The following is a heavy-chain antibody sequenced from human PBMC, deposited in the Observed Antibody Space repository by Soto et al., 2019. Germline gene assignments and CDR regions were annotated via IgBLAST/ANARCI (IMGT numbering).Heavy chain of an antibody. D-gene: IGHD3-22*01. CDR3: ARLDQWLPDD. Sequence: SETLSLTCTVSGGSISSCSYYWVWIRQPPGKGLEWIGSIYYSGSTYYNPSLKSRVTISVDTSKNQFSLKLSSVTAADTAVYYFARLDQWLPDDWGQGTLVTVSS. CDR2: IYYSGST. V-gene: IGHV4-39*01. CDR1: GGSISSCSYY. J-gene: IGHJ4*02.